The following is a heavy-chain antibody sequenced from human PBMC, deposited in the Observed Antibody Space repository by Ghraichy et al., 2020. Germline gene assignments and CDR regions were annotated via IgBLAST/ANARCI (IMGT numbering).Heavy chain of an antibody. Sequence: LTCVVYGGSFSNHYWNWIRQPPGKGLEWIGEINHSGSTNYDPSLKSRVTISVDTSKNQFSLKLSSVTAADTAVYYCARSKGWLLRNNTPTRGWFDPWGQGTLVTVSS. CDR3: ARSKGWLLRNNTPTRGWFDP. CDR2: INHSGST. D-gene: IGHD5-12*01. J-gene: IGHJ5*02. V-gene: IGHV4-34*01. CDR1: GGSFSNHY.